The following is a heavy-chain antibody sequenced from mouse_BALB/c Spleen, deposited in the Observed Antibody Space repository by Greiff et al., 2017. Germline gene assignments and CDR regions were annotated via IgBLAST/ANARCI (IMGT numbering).Heavy chain of an antibody. CDR2: ISSGSSTI. CDR1: GFTFSSFG. Sequence: EVKLMESGGGLVQPGGSRKLSCAASGFTFSSFGMHWVRQAPEKGLEWVAYISSGSSTIYYADTVKGRFTISRDNPKNTLFLHMTSLRSEDTAMYCCARESKTLELRREIFSALGSWGQGTPVTVSP. CDR3: ARESKTLELRREIFSALGS. V-gene: IGHV5-17*02. J-gene: IGHJ4*01. D-gene: IGHD2-4*01.